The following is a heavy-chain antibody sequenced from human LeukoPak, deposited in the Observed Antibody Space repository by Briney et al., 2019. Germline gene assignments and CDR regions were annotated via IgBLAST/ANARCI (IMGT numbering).Heavy chain of an antibody. V-gene: IGHV1-2*02. CDR3: ARDERESGLYDSSDSGGGGF. Sequence: ASVKVSCKASGYTFTGYYMHWVRQAPGQGLEWMGWINPNSGGTNYAQKFQGRVTMTRDTSISTAYMELSRLRSDDTAVYYCARDERESGLYDSSDSGGGGFWGQGTMVTVSS. CDR2: INPNSGGT. CDR1: GYTFTGYY. J-gene: IGHJ3*01. D-gene: IGHD3-22*01.